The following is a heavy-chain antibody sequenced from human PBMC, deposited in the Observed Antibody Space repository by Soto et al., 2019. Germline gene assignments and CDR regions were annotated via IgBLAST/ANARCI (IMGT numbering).Heavy chain of an antibody. J-gene: IGHJ4*02. Sequence: GASVKVSCKASGYTFTCYYMHWVRQSPGQGLEWMGIINPSGGSTSYAQKFQGRVTMTRDTSTSTVYMELSSLRSEDTAVYYCARERAGGDTALDYWGQGTLVTVS. V-gene: IGHV1-46*01. CDR2: INPSGGST. D-gene: IGHD5-18*01. CDR3: ARERAGGDTALDY. CDR1: GYTFTCYY.